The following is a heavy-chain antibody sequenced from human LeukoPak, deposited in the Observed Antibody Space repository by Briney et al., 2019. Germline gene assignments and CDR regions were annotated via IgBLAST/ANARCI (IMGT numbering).Heavy chain of an antibody. CDR3: AELGITMIGGV. V-gene: IGHV3-21*01. Sequence: GGSLRLSCAGSGFTFSSYSMNWVRQVPGKALEWVSFISSSSSYIYYADSVKGRFTISRDNAKNSLYLQMNSLRAEDTAVYYCAELGITMIGGVWGKGTTVTISS. CDR1: GFTFSSYS. CDR2: ISSSSSYI. J-gene: IGHJ6*04. D-gene: IGHD3-10*02.